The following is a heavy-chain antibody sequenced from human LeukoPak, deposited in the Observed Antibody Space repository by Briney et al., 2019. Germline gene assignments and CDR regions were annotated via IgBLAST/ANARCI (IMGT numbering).Heavy chain of an antibody. D-gene: IGHD3-22*01. CDR2: IYYSGST. J-gene: IGHJ4*02. CDR1: GGSISSYY. CDR3: ARGRDYYDSSGYYY. Sequence: SETLSLTCTVSGGSISSYYWSWIRQPPGKGLEWIGYIYYSGSTNYNPSLKSRVTISVDTSKNQFSLKLSSVTAADTAVYYCARGRDYYDSSGYYYWGQGTLVTVPS. V-gene: IGHV4-59*01.